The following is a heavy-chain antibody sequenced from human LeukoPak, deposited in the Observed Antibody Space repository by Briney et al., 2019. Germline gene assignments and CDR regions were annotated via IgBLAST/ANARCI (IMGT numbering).Heavy chain of an antibody. Sequence: PSETLSLTCTVSGGSISSYYWSWIRQPPGKGLEWIGYIYYSGSTNYNPPLKSRVTISVDTSKNQFSLKLSSVTAADTAVYYCARLNYYDSSGYFNPTISPPYFDYWGQGTLVTVAS. J-gene: IGHJ4*02. CDR2: IYYSGST. CDR1: GGSISSYY. CDR3: ARLNYYDSSGYFNPTISPPYFDY. V-gene: IGHV4-59*01. D-gene: IGHD3-22*01.